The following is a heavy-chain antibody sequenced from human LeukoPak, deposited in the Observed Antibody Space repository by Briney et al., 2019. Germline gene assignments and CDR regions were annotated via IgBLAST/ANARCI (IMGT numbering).Heavy chain of an antibody. Sequence: AGGSLRLSCAASGFTFSNAWMSWVRQAPGKGLEWVGHIKSKIDGETTGYAAPVKGRFTISRDDSKNMLYLQMNSLKTEDTAVYYCTTELGLPFGVRYFDHWGQGTSATVSS. J-gene: IGHJ4*02. D-gene: IGHD3-10*01. CDR2: IKSKIDGETT. CDR3: TTELGLPFGVRYFDH. V-gene: IGHV3-15*01. CDR1: GFTFSNAW.